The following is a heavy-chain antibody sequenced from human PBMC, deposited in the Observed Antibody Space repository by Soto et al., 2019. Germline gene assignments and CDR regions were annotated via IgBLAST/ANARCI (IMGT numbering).Heavy chain of an antibody. V-gene: IGHV1-8*01. J-gene: IGHJ4*02. D-gene: IGHD6-19*01. CDR3: ERGDAVGGTLVGY. CDR1: GYTFTSYD. CDR2: MNPNSGNT. Sequence: QVQLVQSGAEVKKPGASVKVSCKASGYTFTSYDINWVRQATGQGLEWMGRMNPNSGNTGYAQKCQGRVTITRNTSLTPAYMELRSLRSEDTAVYYWERGDAVGGTLVGYWGQGTLVTVSS.